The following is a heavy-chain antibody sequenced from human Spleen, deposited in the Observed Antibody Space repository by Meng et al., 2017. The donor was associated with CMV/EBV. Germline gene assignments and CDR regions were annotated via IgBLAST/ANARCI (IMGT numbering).Heavy chain of an antibody. CDR3: ASSFLDIVATIGVRGGIYYFDY. Sequence: SVKVSCKASGGTFSSYAISWVRQAPGQGLEWMGGIIPILGIANYAQKFQGRVTITADKSTSTAYMELSSLRSEDTAVYYCASSFLDIVATIGVRGGIYYFDYWGQGTLVTVSS. CDR2: IIPILGIA. D-gene: IGHD5-12*01. CDR1: GGTFSSYA. J-gene: IGHJ4*02. V-gene: IGHV1-69*10.